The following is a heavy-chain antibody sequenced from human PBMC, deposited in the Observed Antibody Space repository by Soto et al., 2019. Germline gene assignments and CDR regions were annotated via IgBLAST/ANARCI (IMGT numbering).Heavy chain of an antibody. V-gene: IGHV3-30*18. Sequence: QVQLVESGGGVVQPGRSLRLSCAASGFTFSSYGMHWDRQAPGKGLEWVAVISYDGSNKYYADSVKGRFTISRDNSKNTLYLQMNSLRAEDTAVYYCAQAEVTVVTPYYFDYWGQGTLVTVSS. D-gene: IGHD2-21*02. CDR1: GFTFSSYG. CDR3: AQAEVTVVTPYYFDY. J-gene: IGHJ4*02. CDR2: ISYDGSNK.